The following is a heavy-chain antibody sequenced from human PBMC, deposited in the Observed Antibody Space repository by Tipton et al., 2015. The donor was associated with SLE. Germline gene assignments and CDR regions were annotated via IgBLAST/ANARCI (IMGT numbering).Heavy chain of an antibody. Sequence: TLSLTCAVYGRSFIGSYWTWIRQPPGKGLEWIGDIDHSGVTHYNPSLKSRVTISRDTSGNQFSLKLSSVTAADTAVYYCARVRVVAATGWFDSWGQGTLVTVSS. J-gene: IGHJ5*01. CDR3: ARVRVVAATGWFDS. D-gene: IGHD2-15*01. V-gene: IGHV4-34*01. CDR1: GRSFIGSY. CDR2: IDHSGVT.